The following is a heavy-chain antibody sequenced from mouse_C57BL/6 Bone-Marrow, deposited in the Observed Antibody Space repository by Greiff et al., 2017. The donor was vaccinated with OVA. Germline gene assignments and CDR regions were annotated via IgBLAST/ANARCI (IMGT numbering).Heavy chain of an antibody. D-gene: IGHD2-2*01. Sequence: VQLKESGGGLVQPGESLKLSCESNEYEFPSHDMSWVRKTPEKMLELVAAINSDGGSTYYPDTMERRFIISRDKTKKTLYLQMSSLRSEDTAVYYCARHEVRGWFAYWGQGTLVTVSA. V-gene: IGHV5-2*01. CDR3: ARHEVRGWFAY. CDR2: INSDGGST. J-gene: IGHJ3*01. CDR1: EYEFPSHD.